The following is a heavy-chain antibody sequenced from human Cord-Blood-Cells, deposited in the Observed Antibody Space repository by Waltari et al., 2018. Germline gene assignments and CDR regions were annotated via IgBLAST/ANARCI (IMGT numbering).Heavy chain of an antibody. CDR3: ARVPWDIVVVPAAIGWFDP. CDR1: GYTFTSYG. Sequence: QVQLVQSGAEVKKPGASVKVSCKASGYTFTSYGISWVRQAPGQGLEWMGWISAYNGNTNYAQKRQGRVTMTTDTSTSTAYMELRSLRSDDTAVYYCARVPWDIVVVPAAIGWFDPWGQGTLVTVSS. J-gene: IGHJ5*02. V-gene: IGHV1-18*04. D-gene: IGHD2-2*01. CDR2: ISAYNGNT.